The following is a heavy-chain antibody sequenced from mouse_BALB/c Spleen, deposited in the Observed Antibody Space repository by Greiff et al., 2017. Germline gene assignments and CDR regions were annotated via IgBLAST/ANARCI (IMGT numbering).Heavy chain of an antibody. V-gene: IGHV4-1*02. CDR1: GFDFSRYW. Sequence: EVKLMESGGGLVQPGGSLKLSCAASGFDFSRYWMSWVRQAPGKGLEWIGEINPDSSTINYMPSLKDKFIISRDNAKNTLYLQMSKVRSEDTALYYCARDSLLRLRDAMDYWGQGTAVTVSS. D-gene: IGHD1-2*01. J-gene: IGHJ4*01. CDR2: INPDSSTI. CDR3: ARDSLLRLRDAMDY.